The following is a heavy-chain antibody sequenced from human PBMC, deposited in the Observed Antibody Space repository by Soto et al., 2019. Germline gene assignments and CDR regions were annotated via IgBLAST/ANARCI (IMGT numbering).Heavy chain of an antibody. V-gene: IGHV3-21*01. CDR2: ISSSSSDI. CDR1: GFTFSTYS. Sequence: GGSLRLSCAASGFTFSTYSMNWVRQAPGKGLEWVSSISSSSSDIFYADSVKGRFTISRDNARNSLFPQVNSLRAEDTAVYYCARAFYDFSSDRPSYYFDYWGQGTLVTVSS. CDR3: ARAFYDFSSDRPSYYFDY. D-gene: IGHD3-3*01. J-gene: IGHJ4*02.